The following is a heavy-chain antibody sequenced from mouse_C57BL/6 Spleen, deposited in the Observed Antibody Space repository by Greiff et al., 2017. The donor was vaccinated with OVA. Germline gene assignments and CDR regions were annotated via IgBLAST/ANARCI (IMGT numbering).Heavy chain of an antibody. Sequence: VQLQQSGAELVRPGASVTLSCKASGYTFTDYAMHWVKQTPVHGLEWIGAIDPETGGTAYTQTFKGKATLTVDKSSSTGDMELRSLTSEDSAVNYGTIHYYGSRGDAMDYWGQGTSVTVSS. CDR3: TIHYYGSRGDAMDY. D-gene: IGHD1-1*01. V-gene: IGHV1-15*01. CDR1: GYTFTDYA. CDR2: IDPETGGT. J-gene: IGHJ4*01.